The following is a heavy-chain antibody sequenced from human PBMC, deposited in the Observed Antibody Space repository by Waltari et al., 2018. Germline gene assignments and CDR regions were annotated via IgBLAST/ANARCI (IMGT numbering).Heavy chain of an antibody. Sequence: QVQLQQWGAGLLTPSETLSLTCAVYGGSFRGYYWSWPRQPPGKGLEWIGEINHSGSTNYNPSLKSRVTISVDTSKNQFSLKLSSVTAADTAVYYCAQGWSGYYFFDYWGQGTLVTVSS. V-gene: IGHV4-34*01. CDR2: INHSGST. CDR3: AQGWSGYYFFDY. J-gene: IGHJ4*02. D-gene: IGHD3-3*01. CDR1: GGSFRGYY.